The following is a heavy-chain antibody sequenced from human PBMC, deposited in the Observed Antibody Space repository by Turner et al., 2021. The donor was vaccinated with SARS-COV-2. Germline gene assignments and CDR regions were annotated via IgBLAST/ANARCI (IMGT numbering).Heavy chain of an antibody. V-gene: IGHV3-66*02. CDR2: IYSGGST. CDR3: ARDLGGTSSLGGYFDY. CDR1: GFTVSSNY. D-gene: IGHD2-2*01. J-gene: IGHJ4*02. Sequence: EVQLVESGGGLVQPGGSLRLPCAASGFTVSSNYMNWDRQAPGKGLEWVSVIYSGGSTYYADSVKGRFTISRDNSKNTLYLQMNSLRAEDTALYYCARDLGGTSSLGGYFDYWGQGTLVTVSS.